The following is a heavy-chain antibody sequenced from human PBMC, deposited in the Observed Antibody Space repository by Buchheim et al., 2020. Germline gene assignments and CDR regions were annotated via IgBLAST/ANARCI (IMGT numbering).Heavy chain of an antibody. CDR1: GFTVSSNY. V-gene: IGHV3-66*01. J-gene: IGHJ4*02. Sequence: EVQLVESGGGLVQPGGSLRLSCAASGFTVSSNYMSWVRQAPGQGLEWVSVIYSGGSTYYADSVKGRFTISRENSKNTLYLQMNSLRAEDTAVYYCARDHDSSGYYYSAFDYWGQGTL. D-gene: IGHD3-22*01. CDR3: ARDHDSSGYYYSAFDY. CDR2: IYSGGST.